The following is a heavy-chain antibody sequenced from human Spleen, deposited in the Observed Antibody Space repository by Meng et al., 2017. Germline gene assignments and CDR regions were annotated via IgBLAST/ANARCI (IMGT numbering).Heavy chain of an antibody. J-gene: IGHJ4*02. CDR2: IPYDGSNK. D-gene: IGHD6-19*01. Sequence: VQLVESGGCVVRPGRSLRLSCAASGFTFSGYAMHWVRQAPGKGLEWVARIPYDGSNKYYADSVKGRFTISRDNTKNTLYLQMNSLRAEDTAVYYCARDWDSSGWYFDYWGQGTLVTVS. CDR1: GFTFSGYA. V-gene: IGHV3-30*04. CDR3: ARDWDSSGWYFDY.